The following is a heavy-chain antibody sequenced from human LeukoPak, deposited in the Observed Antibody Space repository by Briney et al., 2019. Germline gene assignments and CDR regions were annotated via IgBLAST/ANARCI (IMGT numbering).Heavy chain of an antibody. V-gene: IGHV3-30*02. CDR2: IRYDGSNK. D-gene: IGHD6-13*01. J-gene: IGHJ4*02. Sequence: GGSLRLSCAASGFTFSSYGMHWVRQAPGKGLEWVAFIRYDGSNKYYADSVKGRFTISRDNSKNTLYLQMNGLRAEDTAVYYCAKDSGRQYSRTSDFDYWGQGTLVTVSS. CDR3: AKDSGRQYSRTSDFDY. CDR1: GFTFSSYG.